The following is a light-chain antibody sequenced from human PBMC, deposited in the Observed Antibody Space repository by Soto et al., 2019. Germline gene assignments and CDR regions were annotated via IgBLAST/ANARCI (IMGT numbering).Light chain of an antibody. V-gene: IGKV3-20*01. CDR2: GAS. J-gene: IGKJ4*01. CDR3: QQYGGSPLT. CDR1: QSVSSSY. Sequence: DIVLTQSPGPLSLSPGERATLSCRASQSVSSSYLAWYQQKHGQAPRLLIYGASSRATGIPDRFNGSGSGADCSLTISRLDPEDFAVYYCQQYGGSPLTFGGGTKVDIK.